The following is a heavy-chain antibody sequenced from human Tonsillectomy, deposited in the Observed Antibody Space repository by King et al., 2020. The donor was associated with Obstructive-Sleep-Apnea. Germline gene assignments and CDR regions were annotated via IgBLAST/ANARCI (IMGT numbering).Heavy chain of an antibody. V-gene: IGHV3-74*02. CDR2: INSDGSRT. CDR3: AKLYCGGDCFAPDYYYYGMDV. J-gene: IGHJ6*02. CDR1: GFTFSNYW. Sequence: VQLVESGGGLVQPGGSLRLSCAASGFTFSNYWMHWVRQVPGKGLVWVSRINSDGSRTNYADSVKGRFTISRDNAKNTLYLQMNSLRAEDTAVYYCAKLYCGGDCFAPDYYYYGMDVWGQGTTVTVSS. D-gene: IGHD2-21*02.